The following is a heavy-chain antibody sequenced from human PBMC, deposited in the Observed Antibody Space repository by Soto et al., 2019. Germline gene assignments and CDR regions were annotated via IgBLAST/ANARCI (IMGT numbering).Heavy chain of an antibody. D-gene: IGHD2-8*01. V-gene: IGHV3-7*01. CDR3: AKDGGVYCTNGVCYAIDY. CDR2: IKQDGSEK. J-gene: IGHJ4*02. CDR1: GFTFSSYW. Sequence: PGGSLRLSCAASGFTFSSYWMSWVRQAPGKGLEWVANIKQDGSEKYYVDSVKGRFTISRDNAKNSLYLQMNSLRAEDTAVYYCAKDGGVYCTNGVCYAIDYWGQGTLVTVSS.